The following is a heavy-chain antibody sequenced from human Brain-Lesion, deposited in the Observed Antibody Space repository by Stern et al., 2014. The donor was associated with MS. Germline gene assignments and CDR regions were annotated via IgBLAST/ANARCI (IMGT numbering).Heavy chain of an antibody. D-gene: IGHD6-13*01. J-gene: IGHJ4*02. CDR3: ARFSASRPHVFDS. V-gene: IGHV4-4*02. CDR1: GGSISSSNW. CDR2: SDHSGST. Sequence: VQLVESGPGLVKPSGTLSLTCAVSGGSISSSNWWSWVRQSPGKGLEWIGESDHSGSTIYNPSLKSRVTVSVNTSKNRFPLNLRSVTAADTAVYFCARFSASRPHVFDSWGQGTLVTVSS.